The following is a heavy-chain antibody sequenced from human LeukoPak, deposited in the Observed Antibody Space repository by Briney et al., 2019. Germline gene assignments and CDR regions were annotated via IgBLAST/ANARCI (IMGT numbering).Heavy chain of an antibody. J-gene: IGHJ5*02. CDR1: GGSISSSSYY. Sequence: SETLSLTCTVSGGSISSSSYYWGWIRQPPGKGLEWIGSLYYSGSTYYNPSLKSRVTISVDTSKNQFSQKLNSVTAADTAVYYCAKHGGRYSSSWYPTWGQGTLVTVSS. CDR3: AKHGGRYSSSWYPT. CDR2: LYYSGST. D-gene: IGHD6-13*01. V-gene: IGHV4-39*01.